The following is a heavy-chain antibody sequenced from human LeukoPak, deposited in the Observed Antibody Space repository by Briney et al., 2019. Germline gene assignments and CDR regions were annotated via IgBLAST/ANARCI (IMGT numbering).Heavy chain of an antibody. Sequence: SVKVSCKASGGTFSSYAISWVRQAPGQGLEWMGGIIPIFGTANYAQKFQGRVTITADESTSTAYMELSSLRSEDTAVYYCARVLGGTIFGVPRGDAFDIWGQGTMATVSS. V-gene: IGHV1-69*13. D-gene: IGHD3-3*01. J-gene: IGHJ3*02. CDR3: ARVLGGTIFGVPRGDAFDI. CDR2: IIPIFGTA. CDR1: GGTFSSYA.